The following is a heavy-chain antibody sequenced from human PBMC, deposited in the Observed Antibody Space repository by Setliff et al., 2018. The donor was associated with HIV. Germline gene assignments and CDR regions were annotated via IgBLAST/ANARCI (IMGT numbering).Heavy chain of an antibody. CDR3: ARGRNRNYVVYGMDV. J-gene: IGHJ6*02. D-gene: IGHD1-7*01. CDR1: GLTDTYNY. V-gene: IGHV3-53*01. Sequence: GGSLRLSCAASGLTDTYNYMSWVRQAPGRGLEWVSVIYAGGSTYYADSVKGRFTISRDNSKNMLYLQMDSLRAEDTAVYYCARGRNRNYVVYGMDVWGQGTTVTVSS. CDR2: IYAGGST.